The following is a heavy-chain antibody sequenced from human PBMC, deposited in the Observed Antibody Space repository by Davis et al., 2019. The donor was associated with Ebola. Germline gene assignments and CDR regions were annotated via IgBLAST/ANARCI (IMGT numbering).Heavy chain of an antibody. Sequence: GGSLRLSCAASGFTSSSYGMHWVRQAPGKGLEWVTLISYDGNRKFYGASVKGQFTISRANSKNPLYLHMNSLRAEDTAVYYCAKVFDFGVVIHEPTNFHHWGQGTLVIVSS. CDR3: AKVFDFGVVIHEPTNFHH. V-gene: IGHV3-30*18. CDR2: ISYDGNRK. CDR1: GFTSSSYG. J-gene: IGHJ4*02. D-gene: IGHD3-3*01.